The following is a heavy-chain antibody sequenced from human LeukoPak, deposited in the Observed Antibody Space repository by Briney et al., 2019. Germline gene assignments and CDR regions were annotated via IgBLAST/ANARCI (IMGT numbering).Heavy chain of an antibody. CDR3: ARDPVYYYDSSGYFDY. CDR2: ISSSGSTI. J-gene: IGHJ4*02. Sequence: GGSLRLSCAASGFTFSEYYMSWIRQAPGKGLEWVSYISSSGSTIYYADSVKGRFTISRDNAKNSLYLQMNSLRAEDTAVYYCARDPVYYYDSSGYFDYWGQGTLVTVSS. D-gene: IGHD3-22*01. V-gene: IGHV3-11*01. CDR1: GFTFSEYY.